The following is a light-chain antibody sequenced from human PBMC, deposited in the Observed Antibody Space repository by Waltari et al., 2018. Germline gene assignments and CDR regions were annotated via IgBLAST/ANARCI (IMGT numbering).Light chain of an antibody. CDR2: NNN. Sequence: SVLTQPPSASGTPGQKVTISCSGTFSNIGNNAVTWYQQVPGMTPKLLIYNNNIQVPGVPDRFSGAKFGTSASLAISGLQSGDEAVYYCVAWDDSLDAYVVFGGGTKVTVL. J-gene: IGLJ2*01. V-gene: IGLV1-44*01. CDR1: FSNIGNNA. CDR3: VAWDDSLDAYVV.